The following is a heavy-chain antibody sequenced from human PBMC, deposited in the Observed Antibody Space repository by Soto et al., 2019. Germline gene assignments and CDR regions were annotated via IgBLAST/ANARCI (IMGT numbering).Heavy chain of an antibody. CDR3: ARVGGAGIFFDYYGMDV. CDR1: GYTFTSYA. D-gene: IGHD6-19*01. CDR2: INAGNGNT. V-gene: IGHV1-3*01. J-gene: IGHJ6*02. Sequence: ASVKVSCKASGYTFTSYAMHWVRQAPGQRLEWMGWINAGNGNTKYSQKFQGRVTITRDTSASTAYMELSSLRSEDTAVYYCARVGGAGIFFDYYGMDVWGQGTTVTVSS.